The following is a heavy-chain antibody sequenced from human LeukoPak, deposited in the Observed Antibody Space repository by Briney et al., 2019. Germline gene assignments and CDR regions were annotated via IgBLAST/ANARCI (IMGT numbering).Heavy chain of an antibody. Sequence: GGSLRLSCAASGFTVSSNYMSWVRQAPGKGLEWVSVIYSGGSTYYADSVKGRFTISRDNAKNSLYLQMNSLRAEDTAVYYCAREAVTGRGYFDLWGRGTLVTVSS. D-gene: IGHD6-19*01. J-gene: IGHJ2*01. CDR1: GFTVSSNY. V-gene: IGHV3-66*01. CDR2: IYSGGST. CDR3: AREAVTGRGYFDL.